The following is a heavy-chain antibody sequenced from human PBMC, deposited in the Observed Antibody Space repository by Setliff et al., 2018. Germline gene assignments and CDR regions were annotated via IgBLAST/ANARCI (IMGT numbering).Heavy chain of an antibody. CDR3: AKTPRGGNSAFDL. J-gene: IGHJ3*01. CDR1: GGSITSDNW. Sequence: KPSETLSLTCAVSGGSITSDNWWSWVRQPPGKGLEWIGEIYRTGGTNYNPSLKSRLTMSVDKSKNEYSLNLNSVTAADTAVYHCAKTPRGGNSAFDLWGQGTMVTVSS. D-gene: IGHD1-1*01. V-gene: IGHV4-4*02. CDR2: IYRTGGT.